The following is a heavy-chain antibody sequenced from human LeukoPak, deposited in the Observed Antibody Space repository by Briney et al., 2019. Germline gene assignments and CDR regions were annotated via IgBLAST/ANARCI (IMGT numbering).Heavy chain of an antibody. V-gene: IGHV1-3*03. Sequence: ASVKVSCKASGYIFTGYVMNWVRQAPGQRLEWTGWINAGNGNTKYSQEFQGRVTIARDTSASTAYMELSSLRSEDMAVYYCARGRVENHGSGYYVVTDYWGQGTPVTVSS. CDR1: GYIFTGYV. J-gene: IGHJ4*02. D-gene: IGHD3-22*01. CDR2: INAGNGNT. CDR3: ARGRVENHGSGYYVVTDY.